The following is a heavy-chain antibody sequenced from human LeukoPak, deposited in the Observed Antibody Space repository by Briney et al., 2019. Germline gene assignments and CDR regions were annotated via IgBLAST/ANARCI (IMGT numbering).Heavy chain of an antibody. J-gene: IGHJ6*03. D-gene: IGHD5-18*01. V-gene: IGHV4-59*12. CDR2: IYYSGST. CDR1: GGSISSYY. CDR3: ARGYTAMVGYYYYYYMDV. Sequence: TSETLSLTCTVSGGSISSYYWSWIRQPPGKGLEGIGYIYYSGSTNYNPSLKSRVTMSVDTSKNQFSLKLSSVTAADTAVYYCARGYTAMVGYYYYYYMDVWGKGTTVTISS.